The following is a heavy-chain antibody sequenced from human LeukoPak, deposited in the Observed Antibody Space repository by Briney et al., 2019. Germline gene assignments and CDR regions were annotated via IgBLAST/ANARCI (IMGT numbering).Heavy chain of an antibody. CDR2: IYYSGST. Sequence: PSQTLSLTCTVSGGSISSGDYYWSWIRQPPGKGLEWIGYIYYSGSTYYNPSLKSRVTISVDTSKNQFSLQLSSVTAADTAVYYCARGKGVTAFDYWGQGTLVTVSS. J-gene: IGHJ4*02. CDR3: ARGKGVTAFDY. CDR1: GGSISSGDYY. V-gene: IGHV4-30-4*01. D-gene: IGHD2-21*02.